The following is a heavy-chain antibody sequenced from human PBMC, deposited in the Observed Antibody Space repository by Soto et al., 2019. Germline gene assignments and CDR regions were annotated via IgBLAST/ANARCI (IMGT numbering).Heavy chain of an antibody. CDR3: ARSPWRFLDY. J-gene: IGHJ4*02. CDR1: GGSITNGPYY. D-gene: IGHD1-1*01. CDR2: IYYSGST. Sequence: QVQLQESGPGLVKPSQTLSLTCTVSGGSITNGPYYWTWIRQHPGKGLEWIGYIYYSGSTYYNPSLKSRVSISLDTSENRFSLNLSSVTAADTAVYYCARSPWRFLDYWGPGTLVTVSS. V-gene: IGHV4-31*03.